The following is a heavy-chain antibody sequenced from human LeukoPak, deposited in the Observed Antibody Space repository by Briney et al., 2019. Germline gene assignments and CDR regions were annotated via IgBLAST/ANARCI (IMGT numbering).Heavy chain of an antibody. CDR1: GYTFTSYD. D-gene: IGHD3-22*01. CDR2: MNPNSGNT. J-gene: IGHJ6*02. V-gene: IGHV1-8*01. Sequence: SVKVSCKASGYTFTSYDINWVRQATGQGLEWMGWMNPNSGNTGYAQKFQGRVTMTRDTSISTAYMELSSLRSEGTAVYYCARVRYYDSSGYYRFYYYYYGMDVWGQGTTVTVSS. CDR3: ARVRYYDSSGYYRFYYYYYGMDV.